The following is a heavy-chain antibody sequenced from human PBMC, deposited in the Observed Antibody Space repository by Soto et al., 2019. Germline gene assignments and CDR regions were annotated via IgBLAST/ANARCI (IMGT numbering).Heavy chain of an antibody. V-gene: IGHV1-69*02. Sequence: SVKVSCKASGGTFSSYTISWVRQAPGQGLEWMGRIIPILGIANYAQKFQGRVTITADKSTSTAYMELSSLRSEDTAVYYCARYYYGSGSPYDYYGMAVWGQGTTVTVSS. D-gene: IGHD3-10*01. J-gene: IGHJ6*02. CDR1: GGTFSSYT. CDR2: IIPILGIA. CDR3: ARYYYGSGSPYDYYGMAV.